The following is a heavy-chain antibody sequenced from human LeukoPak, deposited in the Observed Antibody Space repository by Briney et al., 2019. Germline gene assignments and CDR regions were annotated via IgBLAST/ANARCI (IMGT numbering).Heavy chain of an antibody. V-gene: IGHV3-11*04. CDR2: IDKSGSNS. Sequence: GGSLRLSCVASGFTFSDYFMNWVRQAPGKGLEWISHIDKSGSNSYYGDSVKGQFTISRDNSKNTLNLQMDSLRADDTAVYYCGKGPGYSVYDNLPHHWGQGTLVTVSS. D-gene: IGHD5/OR15-5a*01. CDR3: GKGPGYSVYDNLPHH. J-gene: IGHJ5*02. CDR1: GFTFSDYF.